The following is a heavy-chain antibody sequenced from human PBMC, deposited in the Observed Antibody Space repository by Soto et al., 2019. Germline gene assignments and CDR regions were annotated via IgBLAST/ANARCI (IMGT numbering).Heavy chain of an antibody. V-gene: IGHV4-59*08. CDR1: GGPLSRYY. Sequence: SETLSLTCTVSGGPLSRYYWSWIRQPPGKGLEWIGYIYYSGSTNYNPSLKSRVTISVDISKTHFSLKLSSVTAADTAVYYCARVSYYSGSSTATDFDFWGQGTLVTVSS. D-gene: IGHD3-10*01. CDR3: ARVSYYSGSSTATDFDF. CDR2: IYYSGST. J-gene: IGHJ4*02.